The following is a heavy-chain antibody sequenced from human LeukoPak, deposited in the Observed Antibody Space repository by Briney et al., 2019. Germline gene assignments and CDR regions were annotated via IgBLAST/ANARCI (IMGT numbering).Heavy chain of an antibody. Sequence: PGGYPRLLFVASGFTFTNYLMNWVRQAPGKGLEWVSSITSGSASIYYADSVKGRFNIYTDNVTNSLYLQSNSLRAEDTAVYYCAKDGDYSSGFSYYFYIDVTGKGTTLTASS. CDR3: AKDGDYSSGFSYYFYIDV. CDR2: ITSGSASI. V-gene: IGHV3-48*01. CDR1: GFTFTNYL. D-gene: IGHD4-11*01. J-gene: IGHJ6*03.